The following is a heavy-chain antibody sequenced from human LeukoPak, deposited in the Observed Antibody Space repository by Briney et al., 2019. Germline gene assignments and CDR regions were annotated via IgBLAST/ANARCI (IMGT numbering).Heavy chain of an antibody. CDR1: GFTVSSNY. D-gene: IGHD5-24*01. J-gene: IGHJ4*02. CDR2: IYSGGST. CDR3: ARGVREGSLDY. V-gene: IGHV3-53*01. Sequence: GGSLTLSCAASGFTVSSNYMSWVRQAPGKGLEWVSVIYSGGSTYYADSAKGRFTISRDNSKNTLYLQMKSLRVEDTAAYYCARGVREGSLDYWGQGNMVSVSS.